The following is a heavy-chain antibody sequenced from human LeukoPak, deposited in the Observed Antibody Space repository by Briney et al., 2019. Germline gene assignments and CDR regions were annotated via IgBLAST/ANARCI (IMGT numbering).Heavy chain of an antibody. J-gene: IGHJ3*01. Sequence: TSETLSLTCAVSGGSISSTSYYWAWIRQPPGKGLEWIGTIYYSGSTYHNPSLKSRVTMPVDTSRNQFSLKLSSVDAADTAVYYCAKAGVRYFDSSGLYAFDFWGQGTTVTVSS. V-gene: IGHV4-39*01. CDR2: IYYSGST. CDR3: AKAGVRYFDSSGLYAFDF. D-gene: IGHD3-22*01. CDR1: GGSISSTSYY.